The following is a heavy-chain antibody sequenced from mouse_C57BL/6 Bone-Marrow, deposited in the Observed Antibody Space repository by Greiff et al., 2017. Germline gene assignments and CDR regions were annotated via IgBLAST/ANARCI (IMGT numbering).Heavy chain of an antibody. Sequence: EVQLQQSGPELVKPGASVKISCKASGYTFTDYYMNWVKQSHGKSLEWIGDINPNNGGTSYNQKFKGKATLTVNKSSSTAYMELRTLTSEDSAVYYCARGNGGRGDFDYWGQGTTLTVSS. D-gene: IGHD1-1*02. J-gene: IGHJ2*01. CDR3: ARGNGGRGDFDY. CDR2: INPNNGGT. CDR1: GYTFTDYY. V-gene: IGHV1-26*01.